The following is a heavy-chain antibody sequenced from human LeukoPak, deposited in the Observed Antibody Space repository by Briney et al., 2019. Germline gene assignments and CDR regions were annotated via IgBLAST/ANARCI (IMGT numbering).Heavy chain of an antibody. Sequence: SGPGLVKPSETLSLTCTVSGGSIRSSSYYWGWIRQPPGKGLEWIGSIYYSGSTYYNPSLKSRGTISVDTSKNQFSLKLSSVTAADTAVYYCARLPCGSTSCYGGFDYWGQGTLVTVSS. CDR3: ARLPCGSTSCYGGFDY. D-gene: IGHD2-2*01. CDR2: IYYSGST. J-gene: IGHJ4*02. V-gene: IGHV4-39*01. CDR1: GGSIRSSSYY.